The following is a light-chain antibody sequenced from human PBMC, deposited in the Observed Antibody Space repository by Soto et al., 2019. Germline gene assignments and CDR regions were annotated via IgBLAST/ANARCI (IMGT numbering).Light chain of an antibody. CDR3: QQYSTYST. J-gene: IGKJ2*01. Sequence: DIQMTQSPSTLSASVGDRVTITCRASQSISNWLAWYQLKPGTAPNLLIYDASSVESGVPSRFSGSGAGTEFILTISRLQPDDFATYYCQQYSTYSTFGQGTKLEIK. V-gene: IGKV1-5*01. CDR2: DAS. CDR1: QSISNW.